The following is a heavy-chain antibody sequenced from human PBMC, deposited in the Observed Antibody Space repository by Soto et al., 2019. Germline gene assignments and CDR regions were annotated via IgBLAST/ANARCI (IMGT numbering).Heavy chain of an antibody. V-gene: IGHV3-15*01. J-gene: IGHJ6*02. CDR1: GFTFSNAW. CDR2: IKSKTDGGTT. Sequence: GGSLRLSCAASGFTFSNAWMSWVRQAPGKGLEWVGRIKSKTDGGTTDYAAPVKGRFTISRDDSKNTLYLQMNSLKTEDTAVYYCTTVTCSSTSCYPDTYYYYGMDVWGQGTTVTVSS. CDR3: TTVTCSSTSCYPDTYYYYGMDV. D-gene: IGHD2-2*01.